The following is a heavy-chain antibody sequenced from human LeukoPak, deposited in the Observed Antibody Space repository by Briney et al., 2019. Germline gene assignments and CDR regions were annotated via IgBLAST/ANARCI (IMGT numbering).Heavy chain of an antibody. J-gene: IGHJ3*02. V-gene: IGHV4-39*07. Sequence: SETLSLTCTVSGGSISSSSYYWGWIRQPPGKGLEWIGSIYYSGSTYYNPSLKSRVTISVDTSKNQFSLKLSSVTAADTAVYYCARDRPYSSSWYPAGVHDDAFDIWGQGTMVTVSS. CDR1: GGSISSSSYY. CDR2: IYYSGST. CDR3: ARDRPYSSSWYPAGVHDDAFDI. D-gene: IGHD6-13*01.